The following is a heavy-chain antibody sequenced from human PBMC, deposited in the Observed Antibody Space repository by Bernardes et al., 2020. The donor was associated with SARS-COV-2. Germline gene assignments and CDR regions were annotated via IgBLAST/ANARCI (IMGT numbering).Heavy chain of an antibody. Sequence: GGSLRLSCAASGFTFNSYWMTWVRQAPGMGLEWVANINQDESEKYYVDSVRGRFTISRDNAKNSLYLQMNSLRAEDTAFYYCARDFGGGENDYWGQGTLVTVSS. D-gene: IGHD3-3*01. CDR3: ARDFGGGENDY. CDR1: GFTFNSYW. CDR2: INQDESEK. J-gene: IGHJ4*02. V-gene: IGHV3-7*01.